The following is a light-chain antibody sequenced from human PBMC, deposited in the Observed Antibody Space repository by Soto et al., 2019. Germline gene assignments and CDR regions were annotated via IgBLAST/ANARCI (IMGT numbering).Light chain of an antibody. Sequence: EIVVTQSPATLSVSPGERATLPCRASQSVSSYLAWYQQKPGQAPTLLIFGASSRATGIPDRFSGSGSGTDFTLTISRLEPEDFAVYYCHQYDSWTFGQGTKVDIK. J-gene: IGKJ1*01. CDR3: HQYDSWT. V-gene: IGKV3-20*01. CDR2: GAS. CDR1: QSVSSY.